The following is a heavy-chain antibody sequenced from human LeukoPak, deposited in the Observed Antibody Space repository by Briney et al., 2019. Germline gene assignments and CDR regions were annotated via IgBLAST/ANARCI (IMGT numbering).Heavy chain of an antibody. V-gene: IGHV3-49*04. CDR1: GFTFGDYA. Sequence: GGSLRLSCTASGFTFGDYAMSWVRQAPGKGLEWVGFIRNLAYGGALEYAASVRGRFTISRDKYKSIAYLQMNSLKTEDTGIYYCTSDTGSYLAYYGLDVWGQGTTVTVSS. D-gene: IGHD1-26*01. J-gene: IGHJ6*02. CDR3: TSDTGSYLAYYGLDV. CDR2: IRNLAYGGAL.